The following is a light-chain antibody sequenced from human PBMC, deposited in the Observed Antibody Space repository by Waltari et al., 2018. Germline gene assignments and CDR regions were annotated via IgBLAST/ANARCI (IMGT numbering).Light chain of an antibody. Sequence: EIVMTQSPLSLPVTPGEPASMSCRSSQSLLHSNGYSYLDWYVQKPGQSPQLLIYLGSTRASGVPDRFSSSGSGTDFTLKISRVEAEDVGVYYCMQGLQSPQITFGQGTRLEI. J-gene: IGKJ5*01. V-gene: IGKV2-28*01. CDR1: QSLLHSNGYSY. CDR2: LGS. CDR3: MQGLQSPQIT.